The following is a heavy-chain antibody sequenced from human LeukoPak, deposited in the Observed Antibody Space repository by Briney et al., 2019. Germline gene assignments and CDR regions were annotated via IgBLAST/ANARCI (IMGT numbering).Heavy chain of an antibody. CDR1: GFTFSNYG. D-gene: IGHD7-27*01. V-gene: IGHV3-30*02. Sequence: GGSLRLSCAASGFTFSNYGMYWVRQAPGKGLEWVAFIRYDGSDKYYADSMKGRFTISRDNSKNTLYLQMDSLRPEDTAVYYCAKGQLGIQSSKWFDPWGQGTLVTVSS. J-gene: IGHJ5*02. CDR3: AKGQLGIQSSKWFDP. CDR2: IRYDGSDK.